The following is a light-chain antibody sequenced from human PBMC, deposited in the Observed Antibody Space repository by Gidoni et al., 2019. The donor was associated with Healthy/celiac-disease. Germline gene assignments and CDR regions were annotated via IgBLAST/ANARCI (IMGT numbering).Light chain of an antibody. CDR3: QAWDSSTAPNYV. CDR1: KLGDIY. J-gene: IGLJ1*01. Sequence: SYELTQPPSVSVSPGQTASITCFGAKLGDIYASWYQQKPGQSPVLVIYQDSKRPSGIPERFSGSNSGNTATLTISGTQAMDEADYYCQAWDSSTAPNYVFGTGTKVTVL. CDR2: QDS. V-gene: IGLV3-1*01.